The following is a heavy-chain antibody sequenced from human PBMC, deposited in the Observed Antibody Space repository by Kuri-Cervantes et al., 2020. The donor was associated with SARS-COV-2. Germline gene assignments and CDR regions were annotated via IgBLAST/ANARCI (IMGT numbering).Heavy chain of an antibody. CDR1: GFTFSDYY. D-gene: IGHD3-22*01. V-gene: IGHV3-11*06. CDR2: ISSSSSYI. CDR3: ARSRPQDSRLYYYDSSGYYYYFDY. Sequence: GGSLRLSCAASGFTFSDYYMSWIRQAPGKGLEWVSYISSSSSYIYYADSVKGRFTISRDNAKNSLYLQMNSLRAEDTAVYYCARSRPQDSRLYYYDSSGYYYYFDYWGQGTLVTVSS. J-gene: IGHJ4*02.